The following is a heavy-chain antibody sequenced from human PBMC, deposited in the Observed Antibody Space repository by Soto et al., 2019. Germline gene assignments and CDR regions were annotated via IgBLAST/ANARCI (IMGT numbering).Heavy chain of an antibody. Sequence: EVQLVESGGGLVQPGGSLRLSCAASGLTFSDSYMDWVRQAPGKGLEWVGRIRKKTNSYTTEYAASVKGRFIISRDDSTNSLYLQMSSLKTADTAVYYCTTVTTVDYYFDYWGQGTLVTVSS. D-gene: IGHD4-17*01. CDR1: GLTFSDSY. CDR3: TTVTTVDYYFDY. J-gene: IGHJ4*02. CDR2: IRKKTNSYTT. V-gene: IGHV3-72*01.